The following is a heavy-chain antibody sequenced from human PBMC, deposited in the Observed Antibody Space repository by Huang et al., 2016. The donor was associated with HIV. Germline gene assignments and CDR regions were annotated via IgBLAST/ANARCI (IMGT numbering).Heavy chain of an antibody. J-gene: IGHJ6*02. CDR3: ARHGRVAGHYYNNMDV. CDR1: GGSISSSSYY. Sequence: LQLQESGPGLVKSSETLSLICTVYGGSISSSSYYWGWIRQPPGKGPEWIGSIYYSGNTYYNPPLKSRVTISVDTSKNQFSLKVNSVTAADTAVYYCARHGRVAGHYYNNMDVWGRGTTVTVSS. D-gene: IGHD6-19*01. CDR2: IYYSGNT. V-gene: IGHV4-39*01.